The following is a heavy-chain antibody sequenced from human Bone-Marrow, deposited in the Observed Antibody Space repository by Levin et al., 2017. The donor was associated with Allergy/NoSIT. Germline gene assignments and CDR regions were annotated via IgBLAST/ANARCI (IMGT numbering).Heavy chain of an antibody. CDR3: TRDAAWGDFWSGYYTVLIDYYYYGMDV. J-gene: IGHJ6*02. V-gene: IGHV3-49*03. CDR2: IRSKAYGGTT. CDR1: GFTFGDYA. D-gene: IGHD3-3*01. Sequence: GESLKISCTASGFTFGDYAMSWFRQAPGKGLEWVGFIRSKAYGGTTEYAASVKGRFTISRDDSKSIAYLQMNSLKTEDTAVYYCTRDAAWGDFWSGYYTVLIDYYYYGMDVWGQGTTVTVSS.